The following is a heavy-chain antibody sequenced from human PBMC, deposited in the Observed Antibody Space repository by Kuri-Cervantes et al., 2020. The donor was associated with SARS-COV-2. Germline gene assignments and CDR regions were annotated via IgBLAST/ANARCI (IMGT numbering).Heavy chain of an antibody. Sequence: GGSLRLSCAASGFTFSSYSMNWVRQAPGKGLEWVSSISSSSSYIYYADSVKGRFTISRDNAKNSLYLQMNSLRAEDTAVYYCARDRGRIAAAGIGWFDPWGQGTLVTVSS. J-gene: IGHJ5*02. CDR1: GFTFSSYS. CDR2: ISSSSSYI. CDR3: ARDRGRIAAAGIGWFDP. D-gene: IGHD6-13*01. V-gene: IGHV3-21*01.